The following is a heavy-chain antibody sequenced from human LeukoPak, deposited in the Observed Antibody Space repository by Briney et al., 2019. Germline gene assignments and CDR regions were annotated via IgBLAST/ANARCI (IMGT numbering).Heavy chain of an antibody. CDR3: ARRATTERGYSYGLDY. D-gene: IGHD5-18*01. CDR2: ISTSNNYI. CDR1: GFTFSSYN. V-gene: IGHV3-21*01. Sequence: GGSLRLSCVVSGFTFSSYNMNWVRQAPGKGLEWVSSISTSNNYIYYADSVTGRFTISRDNAKNSLYLQMSSLRAEDTAVYYRARRATTERGYSYGLDYWGQGTLVTVSS. J-gene: IGHJ4*02.